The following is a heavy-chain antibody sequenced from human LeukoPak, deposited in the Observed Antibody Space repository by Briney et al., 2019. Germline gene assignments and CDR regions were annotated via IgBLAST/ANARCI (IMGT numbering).Heavy chain of an antibody. V-gene: IGHV3-21*01. D-gene: IGHD6-13*01. Sequence: GGSLRLSCSASGFTFTGYSMNWVRQAPGKGLEWVSSISNRGDYIYYADSVKGRFTISRDNAKNSLYLQMDSLRAEDTAVYYCARHQVTYSSTWYRYLDLWGRGTLVTVSS. CDR1: GFTFTGYS. CDR3: ARHQVTYSSTWYRYLDL. CDR2: ISNRGDYI. J-gene: IGHJ2*01.